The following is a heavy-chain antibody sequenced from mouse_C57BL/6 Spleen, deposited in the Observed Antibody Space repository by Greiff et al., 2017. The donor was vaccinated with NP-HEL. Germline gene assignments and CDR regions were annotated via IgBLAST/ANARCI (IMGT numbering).Heavy chain of an antibody. D-gene: IGHD3-2*02. CDR3: ARDNSGYVGWFAY. CDR1: GYSITSGYY. Sequence: EVKLQESGPGLVKPSQSLSLTCSVTGYSITSGYYWNWIRQFPGNKLEWMGYISYDGSNNYNPSLKNRISITRDTSKNQFFLKLNSVTTEDTATYYCARDNSGYVGWFAYWGQGTLVTVSA. J-gene: IGHJ3*01. CDR2: ISYDGSN. V-gene: IGHV3-6*01.